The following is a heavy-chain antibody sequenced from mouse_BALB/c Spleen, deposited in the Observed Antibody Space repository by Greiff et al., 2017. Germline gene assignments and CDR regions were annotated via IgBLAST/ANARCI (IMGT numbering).Heavy chain of an antibody. V-gene: IGHV3-2*02. D-gene: IGHD2-14*01. Sequence: EVQLVESGPGLVKPSQSLSLTCTVTGYSITSDYAWNWIRQFPGNKLEWMGYISYSGSTSYNPSLKSRISITRDTSKNQFFLQLNSVTTEDTATYYCAREAVRRVFAYWGQGTLVTVSA. CDR3: AREAVRRVFAY. J-gene: IGHJ3*01. CDR2: ISYSGST. CDR1: GYSITSDYA.